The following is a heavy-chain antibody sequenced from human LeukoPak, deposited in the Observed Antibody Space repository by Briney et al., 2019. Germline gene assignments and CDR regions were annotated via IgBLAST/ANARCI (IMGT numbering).Heavy chain of an antibody. D-gene: IGHD1-26*01. CDR2: ISGSISYI. CDR1: GFTFSTYS. CDR3: ARVGAAVSFDL. V-gene: IGHV3-21*01. J-gene: IGHJ5*02. Sequence: GGSLRLSCAASGFTFSTYSMNWVRQAPGKGLEWVSSISGSISYIYYADSLKGRFTISRDNAKNSLYLQMNSLRAEDTAVYFCARVGAAVSFDLWGQGTLVTVSS.